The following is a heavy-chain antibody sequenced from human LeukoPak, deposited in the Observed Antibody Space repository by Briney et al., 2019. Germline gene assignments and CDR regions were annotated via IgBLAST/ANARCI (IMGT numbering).Heavy chain of an antibody. CDR2: INPNSGGT. J-gene: IGHJ6*03. V-gene: IGHV1-2*02. CDR1: GYTFTGYY. CDR3: ARDRGYSTKTYYYYYYMDV. D-gene: IGHD6-13*01. Sequence: ASVKVSCKASGYTFTGYYMHWVRQAPGQGLEWMGWINPNSGGTNYAQKFQGRVTMTRDTSISTAYMELSRLRSDDTAVYYCARDRGYSTKTYYYYYYMDVWGKGTTVTISS.